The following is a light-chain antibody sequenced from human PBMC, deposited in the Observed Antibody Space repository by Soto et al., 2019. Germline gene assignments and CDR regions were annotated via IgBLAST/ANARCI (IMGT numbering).Light chain of an antibody. J-gene: IGLJ1*01. CDR2: EVS. CDR3: NSQRSSGTRV. Sequence: QSALTQPASVSGSPGQSITISCTGTSSDVGGYNYVSWYQHHPGKAPKLMIYEVSNRPSGVSNRFSGSKSGYTASLTISGLQAEDEADYYCNSQRSSGTRVFGTGTKVTV. V-gene: IGLV2-14*01. CDR1: SSDVGGYNY.